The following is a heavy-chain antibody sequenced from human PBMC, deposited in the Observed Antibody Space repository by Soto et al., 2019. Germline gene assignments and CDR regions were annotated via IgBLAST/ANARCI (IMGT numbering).Heavy chain of an antibody. CDR2: IIPISGTA. CDR3: ASPEGRYSGSYYATNY. J-gene: IGHJ4*02. D-gene: IGHD1-26*01. V-gene: IGHV1-69*01. Sequence: QVQLVQSGAEVKKPGSSVKVSCKASGGTFSSYAISWVRQAPGQGLEWMGGIIPISGTANYAQKFQGRVTITADESTSTAFMELSSLRSEDTAVYYCASPEGRYSGSYYATNYWGQGTLVTVSS. CDR1: GGTFSSYA.